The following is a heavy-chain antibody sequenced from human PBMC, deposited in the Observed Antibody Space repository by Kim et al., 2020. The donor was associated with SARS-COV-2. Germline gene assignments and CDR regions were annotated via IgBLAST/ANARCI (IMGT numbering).Heavy chain of an antibody. D-gene: IGHD5-18*01. CDR3: ARGRPGYSD. Sequence: SETLSLTCAVYGGSFSGYYWSWIRQPPGKGLEWIGEINHSGSTNYNPSLKSRATISVDTSNNQFSLKLSSVTAADTAVYYCARGRPGYSDWGQGTLVTVSS. CDR2: INHSGST. V-gene: IGHV4-34*01. J-gene: IGHJ4*02. CDR1: GGSFSGYY.